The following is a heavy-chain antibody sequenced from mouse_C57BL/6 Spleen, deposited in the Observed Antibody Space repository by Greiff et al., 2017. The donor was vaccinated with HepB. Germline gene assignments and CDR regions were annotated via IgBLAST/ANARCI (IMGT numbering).Heavy chain of an antibody. Sequence: EVQRVESGGGLVKPGGSLKLSCAASGFTFSSYAMSWVRQTPEKRLEWVATISDGGSYTYYPDNVKGRFTISRDNAKNNLYLQMSHLKSEDTAMYYCARVLYGSSYDWYFDVWGTGTTVTVSS. D-gene: IGHD1-1*01. J-gene: IGHJ1*03. V-gene: IGHV5-4*01. CDR2: ISDGGSYT. CDR3: ARVLYGSSYDWYFDV. CDR1: GFTFSSYA.